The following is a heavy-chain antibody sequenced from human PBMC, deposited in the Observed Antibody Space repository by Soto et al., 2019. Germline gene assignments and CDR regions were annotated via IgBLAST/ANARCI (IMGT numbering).Heavy chain of an antibody. J-gene: IGHJ4*02. CDR1: GGTFSSYA. CDR2: IIPIFGTA. V-gene: IGHV1-69*12. Sequence: QVQLVQSGAEVKRPGSSVKVSCKASGGTFSSYAISWVRQAPGQGLEWMGGIIPIFGTANYAQKFKGRVTIPADDTTSTAYMELSSLRSEDTAVYSCARGGVGATGNFDYWGQGTLVTVSS. CDR3: ARGGVGATGNFDY. D-gene: IGHD1-26*01.